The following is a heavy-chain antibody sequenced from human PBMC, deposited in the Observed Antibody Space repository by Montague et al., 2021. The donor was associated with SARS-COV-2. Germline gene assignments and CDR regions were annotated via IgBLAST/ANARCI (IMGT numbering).Heavy chain of an antibody. D-gene: IGHD3-16*02. CDR2: ISYDGSTK. Sequence: SLRLSCAASGFTFSSYTMHWVRQAPGKGLEWVADISYDGSTKYYADSVKGRFTISRDNSKNTLYLQMNSLRAEDTAVYYCARDNYDYVWGSYRYIYWGQGTLVTVSA. CDR3: ARDNYDYVWGSYRYIY. J-gene: IGHJ4*02. V-gene: IGHV3-30*04. CDR1: GFTFSSYT.